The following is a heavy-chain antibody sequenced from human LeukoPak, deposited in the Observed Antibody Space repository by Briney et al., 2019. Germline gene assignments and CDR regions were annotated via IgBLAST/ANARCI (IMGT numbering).Heavy chain of an antibody. Sequence: SETLSLTCAVYGGSFSGYYWSWIRQPPGKGLEWIGEINHSGSTNYKPSLKSRVTISVDTSKNQFSLKLSSVTAADTAVYYCARAGRIYEFDYWGQGTLVTVSS. CDR1: GGSFSGYY. J-gene: IGHJ4*02. V-gene: IGHV4-34*01. CDR3: ARAGRIYEFDY. D-gene: IGHD2-15*01. CDR2: INHSGST.